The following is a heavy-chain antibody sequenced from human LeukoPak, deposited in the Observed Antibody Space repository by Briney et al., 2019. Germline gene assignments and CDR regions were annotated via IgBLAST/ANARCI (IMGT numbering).Heavy chain of an antibody. V-gene: IGHV3-30*02. D-gene: IGHD2-15*01. CDR2: IRYDGSNK. CDR1: GFTFSSYG. J-gene: IGHJ4*02. CDR3: ASIVVVAADAKNDY. Sequence: GGSLRLSCAESGFTFSSYGMHWVRQAPGKGLEWVAFIRYDGSNKYYADSVKGRFTISRDNSKNTLYLQMNSLRAEDTAVYYCASIVVVAADAKNDYWGQGTLVTVSS.